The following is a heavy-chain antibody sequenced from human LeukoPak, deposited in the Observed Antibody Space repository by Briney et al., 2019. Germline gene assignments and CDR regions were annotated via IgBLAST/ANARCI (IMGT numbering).Heavy chain of an antibody. J-gene: IGHJ4*02. CDR1: GFTFSSYS. D-gene: IGHD7-27*01. V-gene: IGHV3-48*01. Sequence: GGSLRLSCAASGFTFSSYSMNWVRQAPGKGLEWVSYISSSSNTMYYADSVKGRFTISRDNAKNSLYLQMNSLRAEDTAVYYCASQLGMGGYWGQGTLVTVSS. CDR3: ASQLGMGGY. CDR2: ISSSSNTM.